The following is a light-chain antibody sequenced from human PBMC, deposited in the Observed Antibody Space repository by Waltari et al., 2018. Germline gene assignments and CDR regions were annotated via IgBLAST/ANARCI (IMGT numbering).Light chain of an antibody. V-gene: IGKV3-11*01. CDR1: QSVSSY. CDR3: QQRSNWPT. Sequence: EIVLTQSPATLSLSPGERATLSCRASQSVSSYLAWYQKKPGQAPRPLIYDASNRATGTPARFSGSGSGTDFTLTISSLEPEDFAVYYCQQRSNWPTFGQGTKLEIK. J-gene: IGKJ2*01. CDR2: DAS.